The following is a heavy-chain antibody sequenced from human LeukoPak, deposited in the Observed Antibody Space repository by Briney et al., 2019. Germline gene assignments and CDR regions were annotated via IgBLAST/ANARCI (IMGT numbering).Heavy chain of an antibody. Sequence: SETLSLTCTVSGVSISSYYWSWIRQPPGKGLEWIGYIYYSGSTNYNPSLKSRVTISVDTSKNQFSLKLSSVTAADTAVYYCACTRLFNHYYDSSGYYLGDDYWGQGTLVTVSS. D-gene: IGHD3-22*01. CDR1: GVSISSYY. J-gene: IGHJ4*02. CDR2: IYYSGST. CDR3: ACTRLFNHYYDSSGYYLGDDY. V-gene: IGHV4-59*01.